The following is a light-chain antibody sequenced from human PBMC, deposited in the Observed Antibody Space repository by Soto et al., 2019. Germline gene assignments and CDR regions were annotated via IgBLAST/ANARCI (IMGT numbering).Light chain of an antibody. V-gene: IGKV1-39*01. CDR3: QQSFRNPWT. Sequence: DIQMTQSPSSLSASVGDRVTITCRASQSVDTFLNWYQQTSGKAPKLLIYGASTLQSGVPSRFSGSGSGTDFTLTISSLQPEDFATYFCQQSFRNPWTFGRGTKVEVK. J-gene: IGKJ1*01. CDR2: GAS. CDR1: QSVDTF.